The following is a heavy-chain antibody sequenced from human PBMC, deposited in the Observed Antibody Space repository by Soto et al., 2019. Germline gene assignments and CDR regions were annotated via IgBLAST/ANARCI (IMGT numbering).Heavy chain of an antibody. CDR2: IYYSGST. J-gene: IGHJ3*02. D-gene: IGHD4-17*01. Sequence: SETLSLTCTVSGGSISSSSYYWGWIRQPPGKGLEWIGSIYYSGSTYYNPSLKSRVTISVDTSKNQFSLKLSSVTAADTAVYYCARDHKTTVVTSYAFDIWGQGTMVTVSS. V-gene: IGHV4-39*07. CDR1: GGSISSSSYY. CDR3: ARDHKTTVVTSYAFDI.